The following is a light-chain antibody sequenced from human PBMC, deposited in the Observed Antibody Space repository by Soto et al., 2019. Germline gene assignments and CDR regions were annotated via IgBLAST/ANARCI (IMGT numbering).Light chain of an antibody. J-gene: IGKJ2*01. CDR2: GAS. Sequence: EIVLTQSPGTLSLSPGERATLSCRASQSVSSSYLAWFQQKPGQAPRLLIYGASNRATGIPDRFRGIGSGTDFTLTISRLEPEDFAVYYCQQYGSSPEYTFGQGTKLEIK. CDR3: QQYGSSPEYT. V-gene: IGKV3-20*01. CDR1: QSVSSSY.